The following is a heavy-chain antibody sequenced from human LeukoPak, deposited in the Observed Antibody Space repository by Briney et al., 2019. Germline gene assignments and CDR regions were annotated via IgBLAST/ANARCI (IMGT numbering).Heavy chain of an antibody. CDR2: INPNSGGT. Sequence: ASVKVSCKASGYTFTGYYMHWVRQAPGQGLEWMGWINPNSGGTNYAQKFQGRVTMTRDTSISTAYMEPSRLRSDDTAVYYCARDLGYGDYPHDYWGQGTLVTVSS. V-gene: IGHV1-2*02. CDR1: GYTFTGYY. D-gene: IGHD4-17*01. J-gene: IGHJ4*02. CDR3: ARDLGYGDYPHDY.